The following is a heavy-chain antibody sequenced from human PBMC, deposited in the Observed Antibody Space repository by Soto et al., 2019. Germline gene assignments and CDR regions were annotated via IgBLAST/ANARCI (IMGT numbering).Heavy chain of an antibody. CDR3: ARVVGGGEYFDF. D-gene: IGHD3-16*01. V-gene: IGHV4-30-4*01. CDR1: GTTISSGDHY. CDR2: MYYTGKT. J-gene: IGHJ4*02. Sequence: QVQLQESGPGLVKPSQTLSLTCTVSGTTISSGDHYWSWIRQAPGKGLEWIGYMYYTGKTYYNTSLHRRVPLALDTAKNQFFLEVNFGAGAGTGIFLFARVVGGGEYFDFRGRGTLVFVSS.